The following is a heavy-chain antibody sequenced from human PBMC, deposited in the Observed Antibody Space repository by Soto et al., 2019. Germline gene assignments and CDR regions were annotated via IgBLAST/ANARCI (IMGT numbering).Heavy chain of an antibody. D-gene: IGHD4-17*01. CDR3: AIALDDYGDYVDAFDI. Sequence: ASVKVSFKASGYTFTSYGISWVRQAPGQGLEWMGWISAYNGNTNYAQKLQGRVTMTTDTSTSTAYMGLRSLRSDDTAVYYCAIALDDYGDYVDAFDIWGQGTMVTVSS. CDR1: GYTFTSYG. CDR2: ISAYNGNT. V-gene: IGHV1-18*01. J-gene: IGHJ3*02.